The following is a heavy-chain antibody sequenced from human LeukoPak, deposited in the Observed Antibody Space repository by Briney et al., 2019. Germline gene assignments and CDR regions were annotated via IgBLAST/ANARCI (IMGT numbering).Heavy chain of an antibody. Sequence: GGSLRLSCAASGFSFSSNNMNWVRQAPGKGLEWVSSITSSSTYTSYADSVKGRFTISRDNARNSLYLQMNSLRADDTAVYYCARDWGYYYGSGSSSLFFGYWGQGTLVTVSS. CDR3: ARDWGYYYGSGSSSLFFGY. CDR1: GFSFSSNN. D-gene: IGHD3-10*01. CDR2: ITSSSTYT. V-gene: IGHV3-21*01. J-gene: IGHJ4*02.